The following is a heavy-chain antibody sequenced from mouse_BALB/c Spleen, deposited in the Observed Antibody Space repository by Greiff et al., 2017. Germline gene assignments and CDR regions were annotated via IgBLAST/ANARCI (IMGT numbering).Heavy chain of an antibody. D-gene: IGHD1-1*02. J-gene: IGHJ4*01. CDR1: GFTFSDYY. CDR3: ARVWHYAMDY. V-gene: IGHV5-4*02. Sequence: EVKVVESGGGLVKPGGSLKLSCAASGFTFSDYYMYWVRQTPEKRLEWVATISDGGSYTYYPDSVKGRFTISRDNAKNNLYLQMSSLKSEDTAMYYCARVWHYAMDYWGQGTSVTVSS. CDR2: ISDGGSYT.